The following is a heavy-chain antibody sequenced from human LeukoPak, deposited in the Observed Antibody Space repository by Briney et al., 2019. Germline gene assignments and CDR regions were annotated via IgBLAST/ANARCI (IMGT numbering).Heavy chain of an antibody. D-gene: IGHD2-15*01. CDR1: GFTVSSNY. J-gene: IGHJ3*02. Sequence: PGGSLRLSCAASGFTVSSNYMSWVRQAPGKGLEWVSVIYSGGSTYYADSVKGRFTISRDNSKNTLYLQMNSLRAEDTAVYYCARSPPGVAASDAFDIWGQGTMVTVSS. CDR3: ARSPPGVAASDAFDI. V-gene: IGHV3-53*01. CDR2: IYSGGST.